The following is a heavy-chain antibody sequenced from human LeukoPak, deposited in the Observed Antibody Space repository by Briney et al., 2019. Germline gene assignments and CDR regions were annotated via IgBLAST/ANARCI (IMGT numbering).Heavy chain of an antibody. Sequence: GESLKISCKGSGYSFTSYWIGWVRQMPGKGLEWMGIIYPGDSDTRYSPSFQGQVTISADKSISTAYLQWSSLKASDTAMYYCARIKIIAAAGPYDAFDIWGQGTMVTVSS. CDR3: ARIKIIAAAGPYDAFDI. D-gene: IGHD6-13*01. CDR2: IYPGDSDT. V-gene: IGHV5-51*01. J-gene: IGHJ3*02. CDR1: GYSFTSYW.